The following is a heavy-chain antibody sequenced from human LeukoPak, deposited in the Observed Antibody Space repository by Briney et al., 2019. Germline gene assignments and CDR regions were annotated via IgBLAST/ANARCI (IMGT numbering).Heavy chain of an antibody. CDR3: ARDSDTDAFDI. Sequence: ASVKVSCKASGYTFTSYYMHWVRQAPGQGLEWMGWISAYNGNTNYAQKLQGRVTMTTDTSTSTAYMELRSLRSDDTAVYYCARDSDTDAFDIWGQGTMVTVSS. CDR1: GYTFTSYY. D-gene: IGHD5-18*01. V-gene: IGHV1-18*04. CDR2: ISAYNGNT. J-gene: IGHJ3*02.